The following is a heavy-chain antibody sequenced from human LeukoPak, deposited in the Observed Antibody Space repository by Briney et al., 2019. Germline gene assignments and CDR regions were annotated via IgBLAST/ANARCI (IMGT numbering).Heavy chain of an antibody. Sequence: GGSLRLSCATSGFTFSSYIMNWVRQAPGKGLEWVSYISSSSSYTDYADSVKGRFAISRDNAKNSLYLQMNSLRAEDTAVYYCHGGSSDYFDYWGQGTLVTVSS. CDR3: HGGSSDYFDY. D-gene: IGHD6-25*01. J-gene: IGHJ4*02. CDR2: ISSSSSYT. CDR1: GFTFSSYI. V-gene: IGHV3-21*05.